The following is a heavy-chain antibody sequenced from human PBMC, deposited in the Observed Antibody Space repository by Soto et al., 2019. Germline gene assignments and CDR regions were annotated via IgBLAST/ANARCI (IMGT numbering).Heavy chain of an antibody. V-gene: IGHV4-39*07. Sequence: PSETLSLTCTVSGGSFKSGSYSWSWIRQPPGKGLEWIANMYHDGNTHYNPSLKSRVTMSVDTSKNQFSLKLNSVTAADTAVYYCARESYSGYNSYDYWGQGILVTVSS. J-gene: IGHJ4*02. D-gene: IGHD5-12*01. CDR3: ARESYSGYNSYDY. CDR2: MYHDGNT. CDR1: GGSFKSGSYS.